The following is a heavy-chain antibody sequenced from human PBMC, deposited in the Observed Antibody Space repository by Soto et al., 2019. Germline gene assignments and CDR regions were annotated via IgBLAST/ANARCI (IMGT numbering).Heavy chain of an antibody. CDR1: RFTFSSDS. J-gene: IGHJ4*02. CDR2: ISSSSSYI. V-gene: IGHV3-21*01. CDR3: ARDHCSSTSCYSP. Sequence: EVQLVESGGGLVKPGGSLRLSCAASRFTFSSDSMNWVRQAPGKGLAWVSSISSSSSYIYYADSVKGRFAISRDNAKNSLYLQMNSLRAEDTAVYYCARDHCSSTSCYSPWGQGTLVSVSS. D-gene: IGHD2-2*01.